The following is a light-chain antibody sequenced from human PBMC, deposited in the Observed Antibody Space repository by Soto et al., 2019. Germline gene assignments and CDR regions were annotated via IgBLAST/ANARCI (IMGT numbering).Light chain of an antibody. Sequence: QSALTQPRSVSGSPGQSVTISCTGTSSDVGAYNSVSWYQQYPGKAPKLMIYDVSKWPAGVPDRFSGSKSGNTASLTISGLQAEDEADYYCCSYGGTYNVFGTGTQLTVL. CDR1: SSDVGAYNS. J-gene: IGLJ1*01. CDR3: CSYGGTYNV. CDR2: DVS. V-gene: IGLV2-11*01.